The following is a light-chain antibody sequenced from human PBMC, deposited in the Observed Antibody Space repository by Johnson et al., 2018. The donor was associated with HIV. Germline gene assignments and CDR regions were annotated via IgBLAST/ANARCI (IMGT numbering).Light chain of an antibody. V-gene: IGLV1-51*01. CDR2: DNN. J-gene: IGLJ1*01. Sequence: QSVLTQPPSVSAAPGQKVTISCSGSSSNIGRNYVSWYQQLPGTAPKLLIFDNNKRPSGIPDRFSASKSGTSATLAITGLQTGDEADYFCGTWDNSLNVNAFGTATKVTAL. CDR1: SSNIGRNY. CDR3: GTWDNSLNVNA.